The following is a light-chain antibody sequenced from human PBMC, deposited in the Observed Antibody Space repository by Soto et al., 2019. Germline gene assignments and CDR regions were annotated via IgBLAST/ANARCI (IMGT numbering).Light chain of an antibody. J-gene: IGKJ1*01. CDR2: GAS. CDR3: QEYGISPRT. V-gene: IGKV3-20*01. CDR1: QSVSSSY. Sequence: VLTQSKDTLSLSPGGTATLWCKASQSVSSSYLAWYQQKPGQAPRLLIYGASSRATGIPDRFSGSGSGTDFTLTISRLEPEDFAVYCCQEYGISPRTFCQGTNVDIK.